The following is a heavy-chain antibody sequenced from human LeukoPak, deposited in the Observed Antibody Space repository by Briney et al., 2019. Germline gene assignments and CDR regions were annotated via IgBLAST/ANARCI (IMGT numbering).Heavy chain of an antibody. CDR2: IIPIFGTA. V-gene: IGHV1-69*05. J-gene: IGHJ4*02. CDR1: GGTFSGYA. D-gene: IGHD2-15*01. CDR3: AREDRYCSGGSCYSDY. Sequence: SVKVSCKASGGTFSGYAISWVRQAPGQGLEWMGRIIPIFGTANYAQKFQGRVTITTDESTSTAYMELSSLRSEDTAVYYCAREDRYCSGGSCYSDYWGQGTLVTVSS.